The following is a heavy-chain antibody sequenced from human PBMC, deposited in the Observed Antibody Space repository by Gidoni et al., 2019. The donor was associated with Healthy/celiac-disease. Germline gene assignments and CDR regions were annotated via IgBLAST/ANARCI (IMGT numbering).Heavy chain of an antibody. J-gene: IGHJ5*02. V-gene: IGHV3-74*01. Sequence: EVQLVESGGCIVQPGGSMRLACAASGLTFSSCWMHWVRQAPGKGRVWVSRINSDGSSTSYADSVKGRFTISRDNAKNTLYLQMNSLRAEDTAVYYCARGGDIVVVPADTYNWFDPWGQGTLVTVSS. CDR1: GLTFSSCW. CDR2: INSDGSST. D-gene: IGHD2-2*01. CDR3: ARGGDIVVVPADTYNWFDP.